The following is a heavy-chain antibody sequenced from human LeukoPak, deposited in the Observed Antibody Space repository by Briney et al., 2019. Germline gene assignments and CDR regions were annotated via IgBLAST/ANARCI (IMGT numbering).Heavy chain of an antibody. V-gene: IGHV1-18*04. D-gene: IGHD3-10*01. CDR1: GYTFTSYG. J-gene: IGHJ5*02. Sequence: GASVKVSCKASGYTFTSYGVSWVRQAPGQGLEWMGGIIAYNGTTNYAQKVQGRVTMTTDRATSTHNIDLRSLISDDTPVYSCALNYGSGSYYDDPWGQGTLVPVSS. CDR3: ALNYGSGSYYDDP. CDR2: IIAYNGTT.